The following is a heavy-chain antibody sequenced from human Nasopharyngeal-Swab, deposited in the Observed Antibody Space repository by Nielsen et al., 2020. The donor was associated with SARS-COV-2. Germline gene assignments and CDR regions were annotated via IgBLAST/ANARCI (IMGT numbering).Heavy chain of an antibody. CDR1: GDSMRSGTFY. Sequence: SETLSLTCTVSGDSMRSGTFYWTCIRQHPGKGLEWIGYISYSGSTYYSPSLTSRVTLSADTSKNQFSLNLRSVTAADTAIYYCAAFSKILYDTRDYWGQGTLVTVSS. CDR2: ISYSGST. J-gene: IGHJ4*02. D-gene: IGHD3-16*01. CDR3: AAFSKILYDTRDY. V-gene: IGHV4-31*03.